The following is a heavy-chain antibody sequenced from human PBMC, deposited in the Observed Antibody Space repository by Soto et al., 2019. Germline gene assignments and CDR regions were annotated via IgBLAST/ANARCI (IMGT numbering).Heavy chain of an antibody. CDR2: ISSSGSTI. CDR3: AYCWSCDY. D-gene: IGHD1-26*01. CDR1: GFSFNTYE. V-gene: IGHV3-48*03. Sequence: EVQLVESGGGLVQPGGSLRLSCAASGFSFNTYEMNWVRQAPGKGLEWVSYISSSGSTIYYADSVKGRFTVSRDNGKNPLYLQMNRLRAGGTAVYYCAYCWSCDYWGQGTQVTVSS. J-gene: IGHJ4*02.